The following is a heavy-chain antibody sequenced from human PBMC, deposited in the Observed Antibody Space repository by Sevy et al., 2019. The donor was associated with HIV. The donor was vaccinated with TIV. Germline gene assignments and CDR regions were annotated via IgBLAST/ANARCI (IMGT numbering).Heavy chain of an antibody. CDR1: ASIFTYYA. CDR2: IVLGNGRT. CDR3: ARGWGPTVTNFDY. V-gene: IGHV1-3*01. Sequence: ASVKVSCKASASIFTYYALHWVRQAPGQRPEWMGWIVLGNGRTKYSEDFQGRVTFTRDKSARVAYMGLSGLTSEDTSVYYCARGWGPTVTNFDYWGQGSLVTVSS. J-gene: IGHJ4*02. D-gene: IGHD4-17*01.